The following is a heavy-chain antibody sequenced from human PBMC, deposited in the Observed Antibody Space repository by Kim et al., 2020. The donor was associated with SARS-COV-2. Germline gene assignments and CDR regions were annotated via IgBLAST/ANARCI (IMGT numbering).Heavy chain of an antibody. CDR3: ARGAAVAGSNWFDP. V-gene: IGHV6-1*01. Sequence: SQTLSLTCAISGDRVSSNSAAWNWIRQSPSRGLEWLGRTYYRSKWYNDYAVSVKSRITINPDTSKNQFSLQLNSVTPEDTAVYYCARGAAVAGSNWFDPWGQGTLVTVSS. J-gene: IGHJ5*02. D-gene: IGHD6-19*01. CDR2: TYYRSKWYN. CDR1: GDRVSSNSAA.